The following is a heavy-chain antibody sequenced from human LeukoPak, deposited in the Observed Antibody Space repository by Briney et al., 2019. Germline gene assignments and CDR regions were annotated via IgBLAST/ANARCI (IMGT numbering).Heavy chain of an antibody. D-gene: IGHD3-16*01. V-gene: IGHV1-58*01. J-gene: IGHJ4*02. CDR2: IVVGSGNT. CDR1: GFTFTSSA. CDR3: AAVSVSSIEYYFDY. Sequence: GTSVKVSCKASGFTFTSSAVQWVRQARGQRLEWIGWIVVGSGNTNYAQKFQERVTITRDMSTSTAYMELSSLRSEDTAVYYSAAVSVSSIEYYFDYWGQGTLVTVSS.